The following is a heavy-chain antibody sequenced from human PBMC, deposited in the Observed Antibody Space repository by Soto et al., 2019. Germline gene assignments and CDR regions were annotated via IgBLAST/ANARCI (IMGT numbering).Heavy chain of an antibody. CDR1: GGSISSSSYY. D-gene: IGHD3-16*01. J-gene: IGHJ5*02. V-gene: IGHV4-39*01. CDR2: IYYSGST. Sequence: LSLTCTVSGGSISSSSYYWGWIRQPPGKGLEWIGSIYYSGSTYYNPSLKSRVTISVDTSKNQFSLKLSSVTAADTAVYYCARLNYDYVWGSYPWGQGTLVTSPQ. CDR3: ARLNYDYVWGSYP.